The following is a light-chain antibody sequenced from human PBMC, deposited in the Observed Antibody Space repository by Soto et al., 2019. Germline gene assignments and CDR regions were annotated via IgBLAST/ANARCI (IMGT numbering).Light chain of an antibody. CDR2: KAS. V-gene: IGKV1-5*03. Sequence: DIQMTQSPSTLSASVGDRVTITCRASQSISSWLAWYQQKPGKAPKLLIYKASSLESGVPSRFSGSGSGTEFTLTISSLQPDDFANHYCQQYNSYPWTFGQGTKVEIK. J-gene: IGKJ1*01. CDR1: QSISSW. CDR3: QQYNSYPWT.